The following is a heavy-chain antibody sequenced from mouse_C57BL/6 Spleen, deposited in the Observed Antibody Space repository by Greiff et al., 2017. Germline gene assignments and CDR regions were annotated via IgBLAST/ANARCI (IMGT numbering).Heavy chain of an antibody. V-gene: IGHV1-5*01. CDR1: GYTFTSYW. Sequence: VQLQQSGTVLARPGASVKMSCKTSGYTFTSYWMHWVKQRPGQGLEWIGAIYPGNSDTSYNQKFKGKAKLTAVTSASTAYMELSSLTNEDSAVYDCTRTTTVVAPRYFDVWGTGTTVTVSS. D-gene: IGHD1-1*01. CDR3: TRTTTVVAPRYFDV. J-gene: IGHJ1*03. CDR2: IYPGNSDT.